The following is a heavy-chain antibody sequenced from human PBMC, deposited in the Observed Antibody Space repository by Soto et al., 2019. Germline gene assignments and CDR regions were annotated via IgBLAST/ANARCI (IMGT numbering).Heavy chain of an antibody. Sequence: GASVKVSCKASGYTFTSYAMHWVRQAPGQRLEWMGWINAGNGNTKYSQKFQGRVTITRDTSASTAYMELSSLRSEDTAVYYCARDLGCSGGSCYSSXFAPWGQGTLVTVSS. D-gene: IGHD2-15*01. CDR2: INAGNGNT. CDR1: GYTFTSYA. J-gene: IGHJ5*02. V-gene: IGHV1-3*01. CDR3: ARDLGCSGGSCYSSXFAP.